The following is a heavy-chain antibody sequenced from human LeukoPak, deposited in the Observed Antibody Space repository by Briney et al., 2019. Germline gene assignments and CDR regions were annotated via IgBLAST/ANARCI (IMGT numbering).Heavy chain of an antibody. CDR3: AKEKNTMVRGVIIPPPPFDP. J-gene: IGHJ5*02. V-gene: IGHV3-23*01. CDR2: ISGSGGST. CDR1: GFTFSSYA. Sequence: GGSLRLSCAASGFTFSSYAMSWVRQAPGKGLEWVSAISGSGGSTYYADSVKGRFTISRDNSKNTLYLQMNSLRAEDTAVYYCAKEKNTMVRGVIIPPPPFDPWGQGTLVTVSP. D-gene: IGHD3-10*01.